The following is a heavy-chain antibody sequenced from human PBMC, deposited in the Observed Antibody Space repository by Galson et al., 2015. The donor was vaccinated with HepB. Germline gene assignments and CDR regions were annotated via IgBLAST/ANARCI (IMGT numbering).Heavy chain of an antibody. CDR2: INTNTGNP. V-gene: IGHV7-4-1*02. Sequence: SLKVSCKASGYTFTSYAMNWVRQAPGQGLEWMGWINTNTGNPTYAQGFTGRFVFSLDTSVSTAYLQISSLKAEDTAVYYCARVGYGGNSQYYFDYWGQGTLVTVSS. D-gene: IGHD4-23*01. J-gene: IGHJ4*02. CDR1: GYTFTSYA. CDR3: ARVGYGGNSQYYFDY.